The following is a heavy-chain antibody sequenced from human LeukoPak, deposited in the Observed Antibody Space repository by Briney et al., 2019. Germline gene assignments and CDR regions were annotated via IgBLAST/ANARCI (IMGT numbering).Heavy chain of an antibody. J-gene: IGHJ6*02. CDR3: ARENWGSDYFYGMDV. Sequence: SETLSLTCTVSGGSITNYYWSWIRQPPGKGLEWIGYIYGSGSTNYSPSLKSRVTISVDTSKNQFSLKLTPVTAADTALYYCARENWGSDYFYGMDVWGQGTMVTVSS. CDR1: GGSITNYY. CDR2: IYGSGST. V-gene: IGHV4-59*01. D-gene: IGHD7-27*01.